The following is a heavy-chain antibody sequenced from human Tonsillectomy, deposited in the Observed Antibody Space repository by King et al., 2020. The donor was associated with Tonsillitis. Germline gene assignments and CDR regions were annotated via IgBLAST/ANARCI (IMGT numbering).Heavy chain of an antibody. V-gene: IGHV4-39*07. D-gene: IGHD4-11*01. CDR3: ARMTTTLDGGWFDP. Sequence: LQLQESGPGLVKPSETLSLTCTVSGGSISSSSYYWGWIRQPPGKGLEWIGSMYYSGSSYYNLSLKSRVIISVDTSKNVFSLKLSSVTAADTAVYYCARMTTTLDGGWFDPWGQGTLVTVSS. CDR1: GGSISSSSYY. CDR2: MYYSGSS. J-gene: IGHJ5*02.